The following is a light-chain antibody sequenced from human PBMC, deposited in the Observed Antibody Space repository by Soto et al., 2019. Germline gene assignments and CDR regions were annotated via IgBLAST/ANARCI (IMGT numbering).Light chain of an antibody. Sequence: DTQLTKTPSSLCQPILERVTLTCRASQSISSYLNWYQQKPGKAPNLLIYDVSTLDSGLPSRFSGSASGTEFTLTISHLESDDFATYYCTQYHRYSTSGHGTKVDI. V-gene: IGKV1-5*01. J-gene: IGKJ1*01. CDR2: DVS. CDR1: QSISSY. CDR3: TQYHRYST.